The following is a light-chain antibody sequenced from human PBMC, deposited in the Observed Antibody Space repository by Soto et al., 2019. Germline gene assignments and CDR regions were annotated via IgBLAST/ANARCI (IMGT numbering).Light chain of an antibody. CDR3: AAWDDSLNGFYV. Sequence: QSVLTQPASVSGSPGQSITISCTGSSSDVGGYNYVSWYQQYPGKAPKLMIYDVTNRPSGVPDRFSGSKSGTSASLAISGLQSEDEADYYCAAWDDSLNGFYVFGTGTNVTVL. CDR2: DVT. CDR1: SSDVGGYNY. J-gene: IGLJ1*01. V-gene: IGLV2-14*01.